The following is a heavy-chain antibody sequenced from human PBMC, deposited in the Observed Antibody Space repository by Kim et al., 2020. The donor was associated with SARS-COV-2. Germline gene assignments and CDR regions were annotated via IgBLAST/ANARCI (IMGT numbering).Heavy chain of an antibody. CDR1: GGSISSSSYY. J-gene: IGHJ4*02. Sequence: ETLSLTCTVSGGSISSSSYYWGWIRQPPGKGLEWIGSIYYSGSTYYNPSLKSRVTISVDTSKNQFSLKLSSVTAADTAVYYCARQGAHIRRDYDYWGQ. D-gene: IGHD2-2*02. CDR3: ARQGAHIRRDYDY. CDR2: IYYSGST. V-gene: IGHV4-39*01.